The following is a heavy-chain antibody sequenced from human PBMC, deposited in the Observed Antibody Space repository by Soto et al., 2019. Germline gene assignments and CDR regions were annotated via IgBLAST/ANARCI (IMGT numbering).Heavy chain of an antibody. V-gene: IGHV3-53*04. CDR1: GFTVSSNY. D-gene: IGHD3-10*01. CDR3: AGGDGSGSYHD. CDR2: IYSGGST. Sequence: EVQLVESGGGLVQPGGSLRLSCAASGFTVSSNYMSWVRQAPGKGLEWVSVIYSGGSTYYADSVKGRFTISRHNSKNTLYRQMNSRRAEDTAVYDCAGGDGSGSYHDWGQGTLVTVSS. J-gene: IGHJ4*02.